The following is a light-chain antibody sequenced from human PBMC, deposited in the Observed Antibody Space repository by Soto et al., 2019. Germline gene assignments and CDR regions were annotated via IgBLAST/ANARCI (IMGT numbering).Light chain of an antibody. CDR1: SSDVGRYNL. CDR2: EGS. CDR3: SSYAGSSSFPYV. Sequence: QPALTQPASVSGSPGLSITISCTGTSSDVGRYNLVSWYQQHRGKAPKLMIYEGSKRPSGGSNRFSGSKSGNTASLTISWLQAEDEADYYCSSYAGSSSFPYVFGTGTKVTV. J-gene: IGLJ1*01. V-gene: IGLV2-23*03.